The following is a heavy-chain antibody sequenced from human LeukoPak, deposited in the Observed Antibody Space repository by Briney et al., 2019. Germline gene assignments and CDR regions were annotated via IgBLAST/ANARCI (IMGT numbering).Heavy chain of an antibody. CDR1: GFPFGSYV. J-gene: IGHJ4*02. Sequence: SGGSLRLSCEASGFPFGSYVMSWVRRAPGKGLEWIAYINHNAEMIFYPDFVKGRSTISRDNAKNSLYLQMNALRYEDTAIYYCARDHDWAFDLWGQGTLVTVSS. CDR3: ARDHDWAFDL. CDR2: INHNAEMI. V-gene: IGHV3-48*02. D-gene: IGHD3-9*01.